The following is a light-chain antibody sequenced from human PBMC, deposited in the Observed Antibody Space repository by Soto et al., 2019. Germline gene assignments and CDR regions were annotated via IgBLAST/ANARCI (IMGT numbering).Light chain of an antibody. V-gene: IGKV1-5*03. CDR2: KAS. J-gene: IGKJ1*01. Sequence: DIQMTQSPSTLSASVGDRVTITCRASQSISSRLAWYQQKPGKAPKLLIYKASSLESGVPSRFSGSGSGTEFTLTISSLQPDGFATCYCQQYNSYWTFGQGTKVEIK. CDR1: QSISSR. CDR3: QQYNSYWT.